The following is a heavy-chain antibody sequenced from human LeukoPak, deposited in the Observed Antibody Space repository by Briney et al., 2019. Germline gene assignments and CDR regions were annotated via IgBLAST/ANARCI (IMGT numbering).Heavy chain of an antibody. CDR3: AKDQEKYYYGSGSYHPSYYYCYGMDV. D-gene: IGHD3-10*01. CDR1: GFTFSSYA. V-gene: IGHV3-23*01. Sequence: GGSLRLSCAASGFTFSSYAMSWLRQAPGKGLEWVSAISGSGGSTYYADSVKGRFTISRDNSKNTLYLQMNSLRAEDTAVYYCAKDQEKYYYGSGSYHPSYYYCYGMDVWGQGTTVTVSS. CDR2: ISGSGGST. J-gene: IGHJ6*02.